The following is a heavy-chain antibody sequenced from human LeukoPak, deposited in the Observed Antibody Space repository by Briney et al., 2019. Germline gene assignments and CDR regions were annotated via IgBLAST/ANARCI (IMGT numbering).Heavy chain of an antibody. CDR2: INSDGSST. V-gene: IGHV3-74*01. CDR3: ARGGYSYGYWAPFDY. CDR1: GFTFSSYW. J-gene: IGHJ4*02. D-gene: IGHD5-18*01. Sequence: PGGSLRLSCAASGFTFSSYWMHWVRQAPGKGLVWVSRINSDGSSTSYADSVKGRFTISRDNAKNTLYLQMNSLRAEDTAVYYCARGGYSYGYWAPFDYWGQGTLVTVSS.